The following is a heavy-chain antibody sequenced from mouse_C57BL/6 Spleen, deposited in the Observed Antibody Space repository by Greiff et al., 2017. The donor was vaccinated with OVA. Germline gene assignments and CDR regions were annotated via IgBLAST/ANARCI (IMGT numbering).Heavy chain of an antibody. CDR3: ARDGNYYAMDY. CDR2: IYPGSGST. D-gene: IGHD2-1*01. Sequence: VQRVESGAELVKPGASVKMSCKASGYTFTSYWITWVKQRPGQGLEWIGDIYPGSGSTNYNEKFKSKATLTVDTSSSTAYMQLSSLTSEDSAVYYCARDGNYYAMDYWGQGTSVTVSS. J-gene: IGHJ4*01. V-gene: IGHV1-55*01. CDR1: GYTFTSYW.